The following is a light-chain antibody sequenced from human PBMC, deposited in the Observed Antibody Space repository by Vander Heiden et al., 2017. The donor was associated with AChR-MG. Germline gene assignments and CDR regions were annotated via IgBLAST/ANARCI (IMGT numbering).Light chain of an antibody. CDR2: GAS. CDR3: QQYGTSPPYT. CDR1: QSLGSGY. J-gene: IGKJ2*01. V-gene: IGKV3-20*01. Sequence: DIVLTQSPDTLSLSPGEGATLSCRASQSLGSGYLAWYQQKPGQAPRLIIFGASTRAAGIPDRFSGGGSGTDFTLTISRLEPDDFAVYYCQQYGTSPPYTFGQGTKLEIK.